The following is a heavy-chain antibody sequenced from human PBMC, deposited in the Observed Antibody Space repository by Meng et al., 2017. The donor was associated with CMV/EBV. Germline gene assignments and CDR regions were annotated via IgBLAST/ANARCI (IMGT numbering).Heavy chain of an antibody. Sequence: GESLKISCAASGFTSSSDWMSWVRQAPGKGLEWVTNIKQDGSTKYYVDSVKGRFTVSKDNSMNSFYLQLNSLRAEDTAVYYCARDSTAAIPNPFDYWGQGTLVTVSS. CDR3: ARDSTAAIPNPFDY. J-gene: IGHJ4*02. CDR2: IKQDGSTK. D-gene: IGHD2-2*02. CDR1: GFTSSSDW. V-gene: IGHV3-7*01.